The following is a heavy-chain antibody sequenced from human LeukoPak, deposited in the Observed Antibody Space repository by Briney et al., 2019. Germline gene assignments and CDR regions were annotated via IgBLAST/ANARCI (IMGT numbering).Heavy chain of an antibody. Sequence: TGGSLSLSCAASGFTFSSYAMSWVRQAPGKGLEWVSAISGSGGSTYYADSVKGRFTISRDNSKNTLYLQMNSLRAEDTAVYYCAKCLTGSKTINDYWGQGTLVTVSS. V-gene: IGHV3-23*01. CDR1: GFTFSSYA. CDR3: AKCLTGSKTINDY. CDR2: ISGSGGST. D-gene: IGHD3-9*01. J-gene: IGHJ4*02.